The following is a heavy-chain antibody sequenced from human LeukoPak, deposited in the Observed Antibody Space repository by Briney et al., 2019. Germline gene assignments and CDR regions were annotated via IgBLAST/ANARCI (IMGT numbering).Heavy chain of an antibody. CDR1: GFTFSSYG. CDR3: ARAEWYDYGGNPGGQAFDI. V-gene: IGHV3-30*03. D-gene: IGHD4-23*01. CDR2: ISYDGSNK. J-gene: IGHJ3*02. Sequence: GGSLRLSCAASGFTFSSYGMHWVRQAPGKGLEWVAVISYDGSNKYYADSVKGRFTISRDNSKNTLYLQMNSLRAEDTAVYYCARAEWYDYGGNPGGQAFDIWGQGTMVTVSS.